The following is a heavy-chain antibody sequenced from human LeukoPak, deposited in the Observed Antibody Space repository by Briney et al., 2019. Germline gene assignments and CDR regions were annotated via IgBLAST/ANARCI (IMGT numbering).Heavy chain of an antibody. V-gene: IGHV4-30-4*08. Sequence: SETLSLTCTVSGGSISSSSYYWSWIRQPPGKGLEWIGYIYYSGSTYYNPSLKSRVTISVDTSKNQFSLKLSSVTAADTAVYYRARTEWRYCSSTSCPDWFDPWGQGTLVTVSS. CDR2: IYYSGST. D-gene: IGHD2-2*01. CDR1: GGSISSSSYY. J-gene: IGHJ5*02. CDR3: ARTEWRYCSSTSCPDWFDP.